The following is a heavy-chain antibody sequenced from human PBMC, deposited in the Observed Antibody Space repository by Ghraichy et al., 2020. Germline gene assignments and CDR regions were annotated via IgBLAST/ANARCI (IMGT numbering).Heavy chain of an antibody. V-gene: IGHV4-59*01. CDR2: IYYSGST. CDR3: ARDTGIAVADGSYAFDI. J-gene: IGHJ3*02. CDR1: GGSISSYY. D-gene: IGHD6-19*01. Sequence: SQTLSLTCTVSGGSISSYYWSWIRQPPGKGLEWIGYIYYSGSTNYNPSLKSRVTISVDTSKNQFSLKLSSVTAADTAVYYCARDTGIAVADGSYAFDIWGQGTMVTVSS.